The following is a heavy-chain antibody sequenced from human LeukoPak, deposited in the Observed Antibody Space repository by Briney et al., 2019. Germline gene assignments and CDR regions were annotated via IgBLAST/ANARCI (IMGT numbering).Heavy chain of an antibody. CDR1: GYTFTGYY. D-gene: IGHD6-13*01. V-gene: IGHV1-2*02. Sequence: ASVKVSCKASGYTFTGYYMHWVRQAPGQGLEWMGWINPNSGGTNYAQKFQGRVTMTRNTSISTAYMELSRLRSDDTAVYYCARLVPSYYYYYGMDVWGQGTTVTVS. CDR2: INPNSGGT. CDR3: ARLVPSYYYYYGMDV. J-gene: IGHJ6*02.